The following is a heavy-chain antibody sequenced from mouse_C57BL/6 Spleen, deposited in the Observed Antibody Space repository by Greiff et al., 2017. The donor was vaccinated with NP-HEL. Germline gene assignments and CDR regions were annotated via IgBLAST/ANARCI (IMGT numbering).Heavy chain of an antibody. CDR3: ERALSTTRYAMDY. V-gene: IGHV1-54*01. D-gene: IGHD1-1*01. J-gene: IGHJ4*01. Sequence: QVQLQQSGAELVRPGTSVKVSCKASGYAFTNYLIEWVKQRPGQGLEWIGVINPGSGGTNYNEKFKGKATLTADKSSSTAYMQLSSLTSEDSAVYFCERALSTTRYAMDYWGQGTSVTVSS. CDR2: INPGSGGT. CDR1: GYAFTNYL.